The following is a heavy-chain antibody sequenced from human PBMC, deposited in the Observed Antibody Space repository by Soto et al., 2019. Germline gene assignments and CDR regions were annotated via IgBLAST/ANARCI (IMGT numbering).Heavy chain of an antibody. D-gene: IGHD2-15*01. CDR2: ISYDGSNK. V-gene: IGHV3-30*18. J-gene: IGHJ4*02. CDR3: AKVRYCSGGSCYSVIDY. Sequence: GGSLRLSCAASGFTFSSYGMHWVRQAPGKGLEWVAVISYDGSNKYYADSVKGRFTISRDNSKNTLYLQMNSLRAEDTAVYYCAKVRYCSGGSCYSVIDYRGQGTLVTVSS. CDR1: GFTFSSYG.